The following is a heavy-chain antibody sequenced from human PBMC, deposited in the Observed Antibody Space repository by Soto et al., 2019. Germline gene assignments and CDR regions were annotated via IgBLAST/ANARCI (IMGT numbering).Heavy chain of an antibody. CDR3: ARDRGLGYCSGGSCYKPAPGVYYYGMDV. CDR1: GGTFSSYA. J-gene: IGHJ6*02. CDR2: IIPIFGTA. V-gene: IGHV1-69*13. Sequence: GASVKVSCKASGGTFSSYAISWVRKAPGQGLEWMGGIIPIFGTANYAQKFQGRVTITADESTSTAYMELSSLRSEDTAVYYCARDRGLGYCSGGSCYKPAPGVYYYGMDVWGQGTTVTVSS. D-gene: IGHD2-15*01.